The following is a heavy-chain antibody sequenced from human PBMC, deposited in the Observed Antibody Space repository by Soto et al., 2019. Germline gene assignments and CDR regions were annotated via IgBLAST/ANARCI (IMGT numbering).Heavy chain of an antibody. CDR2: ISSLGTTI. V-gene: IGHV3-11*01. D-gene: IGHD3-3*01. J-gene: IGHJ4*02. CDR1: GFTFSDHA. Sequence: GGSLRLSCAASGFTFSDHAMTWVRQAPGKGLKWVSSISSLGTTINYEDSVMGRFTVSRDNAKNTLFLQMNSLSAEDTAVYYCARAGRFCGAGSCYFDSWGQGTFVTVSS. CDR3: ARAGRFCGAGSCYFDS.